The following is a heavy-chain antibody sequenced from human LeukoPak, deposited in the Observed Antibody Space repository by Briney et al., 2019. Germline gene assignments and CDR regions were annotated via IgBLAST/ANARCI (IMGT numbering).Heavy chain of an antibody. D-gene: IGHD6-25*01. CDR3: ARDPLRLRAGYGMDV. Sequence: PSQTLSLTCTVSGGSISSGGYYWSWIRQHPGKGLEWIGYIYYSGSTYYNPSLKSRVTISVDTSKNQFSLKLSSVTAADTAVYYCARDPLRLRAGYGMDVWGQGTTVTVSS. CDR2: IYYSGST. J-gene: IGHJ6*02. V-gene: IGHV4-30-4*08. CDR1: GGSISSGGYY.